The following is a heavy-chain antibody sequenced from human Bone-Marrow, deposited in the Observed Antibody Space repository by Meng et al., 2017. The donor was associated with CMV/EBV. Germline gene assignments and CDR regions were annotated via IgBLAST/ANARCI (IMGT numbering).Heavy chain of an antibody. V-gene: IGHV3-30*04. D-gene: IGHD5-12*01. CDR3: ARDLGGGVKRYSGYGRGS. Sequence: GGSLRLCCAASGFTFSSYAMHWVRQAPGKGLEWVAVISYDGSNKYYADSVKGRFTISRDNSKNALYLQMNSLIAEDAAVYYWARDLGGGVKRYSGYGRGSWGQGTLVTVSS. CDR1: GFTFSSYA. CDR2: ISYDGSNK. J-gene: IGHJ4*02.